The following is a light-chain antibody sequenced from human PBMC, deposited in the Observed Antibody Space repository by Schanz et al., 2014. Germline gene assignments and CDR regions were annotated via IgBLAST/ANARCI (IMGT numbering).Light chain of an antibody. J-gene: IGLJ1*01. Sequence: SSELTQPPSVSVSPGQTASITCSGAKLGNKYASWYQQKPGQSPVLVIYQDTKRPSGIPERFSGSNSGNTATLTISRVEAGDEADYYCQVWDSSSDHYVFGTGTKLTVL. CDR1: KLGNKY. CDR2: QDT. CDR3: QVWDSSSDHYV. V-gene: IGLV3-1*01.